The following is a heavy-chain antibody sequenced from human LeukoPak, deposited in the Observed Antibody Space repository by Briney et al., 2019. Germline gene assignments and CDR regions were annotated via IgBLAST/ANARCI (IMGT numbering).Heavy chain of an antibody. CDR1: GFMFSDYG. V-gene: IGHV3-33*06. Sequence: PGRSLRLSCAASGFMFSDYGMHWVRQAPGKGLEWVAAIWYDGSNIFYADSVKGRFTISRDNSKNILYLQMSNLRAEDTAVYYCAKDPNPLYDLWSGYKWGQGTLVTVSS. CDR2: IWYDGSNI. CDR3: AKDPNPLYDLWSGYK. J-gene: IGHJ4*02. D-gene: IGHD3-3*01.